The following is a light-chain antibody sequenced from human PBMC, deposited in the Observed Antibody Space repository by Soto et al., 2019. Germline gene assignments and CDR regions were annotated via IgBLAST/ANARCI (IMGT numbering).Light chain of an antibody. CDR1: QSLVCPDGNTY. Sequence: DVVMTQSPRFLPLTLGQPASISCRSSQSLVCPDGNTYLDWFLQRPGQPPRGLIYRVSDRDSEVPDRFNGSGSGTDFTLKISGVEAEDVGVYYWWQGSHWPPTFGLGTKLEI. V-gene: IGKV2-30*01. J-gene: IGKJ2*01. CDR3: WQGSHWPPT. CDR2: RVS.